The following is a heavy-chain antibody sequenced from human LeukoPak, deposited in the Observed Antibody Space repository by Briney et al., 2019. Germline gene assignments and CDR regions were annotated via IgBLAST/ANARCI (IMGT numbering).Heavy chain of an antibody. CDR2: INHSGYT. CDR3: ARLGSRVL. V-gene: IGHV4-34*01. CDR1: GGSFSGYY. Sequence: SETLSLTCALYGGSFSGYYWSWLRQSPGKGLEWIGQINHSGYTNYKPSLKSRVTMSVDTSKNQFSLKLISMTAADTAVYYCARLGSRVLWGQGTLVTVSS. J-gene: IGHJ4*02. D-gene: IGHD1-26*01.